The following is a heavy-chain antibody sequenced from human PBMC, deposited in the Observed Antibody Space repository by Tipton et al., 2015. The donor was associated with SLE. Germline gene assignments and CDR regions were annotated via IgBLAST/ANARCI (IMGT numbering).Heavy chain of an antibody. J-gene: IGHJ6*03. D-gene: IGHD3-3*01. Sequence: SLRLSCAASGFTFGTYALSWVRQAPGKGLEWVSILYSGGRTFYGDSVKGRFTISRDNSKNTVYLQMNSLRAEDTAVYYCARSLVWSGYYGYMDVWGKGTTVTVSS. CDR3: ARSLVWSGYYGYMDV. CDR1: GFTFGTYA. V-gene: IGHV3-66*01. CDR2: LYSGGRT.